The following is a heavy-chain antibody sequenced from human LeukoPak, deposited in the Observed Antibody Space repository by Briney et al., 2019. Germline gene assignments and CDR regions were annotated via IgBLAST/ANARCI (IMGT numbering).Heavy chain of an antibody. CDR3: ARDHYWLEYCSGGVCRDTFDI. Sequence: HPGRSLRLSCTASGFTFRSYAMHWVRQAPGKGLEWVAVISFDGSEAYYADSVRGRFTISRDNSKDTLYVQVNSLRAEDTAVYYCARDHYWLEYCSGGVCRDTFDIWGRGTMVIVSS. CDR1: GFTFRSYA. V-gene: IGHV3-30-3*01. CDR2: ISFDGSEA. J-gene: IGHJ3*02. D-gene: IGHD2-8*02.